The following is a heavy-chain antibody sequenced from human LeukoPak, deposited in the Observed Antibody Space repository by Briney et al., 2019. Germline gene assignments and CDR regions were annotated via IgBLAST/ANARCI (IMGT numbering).Heavy chain of an antibody. V-gene: IGHV4-59*01. D-gene: IGHD2-15*01. Sequence: KPSETLSLTCTVSVGSISSYYCSWIRPPPGTGLEWIGYTYYSGSTNYNPSLKSRVTISVDTSKNQFSLKLSSVTAADTAVYYCAREGYCSGGNCYRFAMDVWGQGTTVTVSS. CDR3: AREGYCSGGNCYRFAMDV. CDR1: VGSISSYY. J-gene: IGHJ6*02. CDR2: TYYSGST.